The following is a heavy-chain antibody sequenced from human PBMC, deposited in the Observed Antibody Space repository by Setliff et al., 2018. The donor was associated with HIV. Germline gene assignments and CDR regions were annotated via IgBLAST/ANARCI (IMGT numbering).Heavy chain of an antibody. V-gene: IGHV3-30*02. D-gene: IGHD3-16*01. CDR3: AKDMNYNNDYPGVLGS. CDR2: IRYDGNDK. CDR1: GLIFSEFG. J-gene: IGHJ4*02. Sequence: GGSLRLSCAASGLIFSEFGMHWVRQAPGKGLEWIAFIRYDGNDKYYADSVKGRFTISRDNSKNTLYLEMTSLRAEDTAVYHCAKDMNYNNDYPGVLGSWGRGTLVTVSS.